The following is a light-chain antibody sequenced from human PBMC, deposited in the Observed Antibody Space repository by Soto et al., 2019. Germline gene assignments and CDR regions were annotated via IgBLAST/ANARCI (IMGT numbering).Light chain of an antibody. J-gene: IGKJ5*01. V-gene: IGKV3-20*01. CDR1: QSVSSNY. CDR2: GAS. CDR3: QQCAGSPIT. Sequence: EIVLTQTPGTLSLSPGERATLSCRASQSVSSNYLAWYQQKPGQAPRILISGASSRATGIPDRFSGSGSGTDFTLTITKLEPEDFAVYYCQQCAGSPITFGQGTRLETK.